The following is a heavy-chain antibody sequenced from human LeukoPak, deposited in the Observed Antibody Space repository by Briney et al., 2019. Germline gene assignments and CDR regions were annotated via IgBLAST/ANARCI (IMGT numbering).Heavy chain of an antibody. CDR1: GFTFSSYG. CDR2: ISYDGSNK. D-gene: IGHD6-13*01. CDR3: AREIAAAGSRWFDP. J-gene: IGHJ5*02. V-gene: IGHV3-30*03. Sequence: GGSLRLSCAASGFTFSSYGMHWVRQAPGKGLEWVALISYDGSNKYYADSVKGRFTISRDNSKNTLHLQMNSLRAEDTAVYYCAREIAAAGSRWFDPWGQGTLVAVSS.